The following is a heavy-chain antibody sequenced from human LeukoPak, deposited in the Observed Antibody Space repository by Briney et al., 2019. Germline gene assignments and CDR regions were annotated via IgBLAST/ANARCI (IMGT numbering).Heavy chain of an antibody. V-gene: IGHV3-23*01. CDR3: AKVRKGYSGYDPLFDS. Sequence: PGGSLRLSCEASGFTFSSYAMSWVRQAPGKGLEWVVTIYGGGESTFYTGSVKGRFTISRDNSKNTLFLQMNSLRAEDTAVYLCAKVRKGYSGYDPLFDSWGQGTLVTVSS. CDR2: IYGGGEST. J-gene: IGHJ4*02. D-gene: IGHD5-12*01. CDR1: GFTFSSYA.